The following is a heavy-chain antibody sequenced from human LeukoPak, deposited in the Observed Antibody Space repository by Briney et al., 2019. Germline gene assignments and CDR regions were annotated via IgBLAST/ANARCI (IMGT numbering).Heavy chain of an antibody. CDR3: ARQNSSGFDY. Sequence: GESLRISCKGSGYSFTSYWSGWGRQMPGKGLEWMGIIYPGESDTRYSPSFQGQVTISADKSISTAYLQWSSLKASDTAMYYCARQNSSGFDYWGQGTLVTVSS. CDR2: IYPGESDT. V-gene: IGHV5-51*01. J-gene: IGHJ4*02. D-gene: IGHD3-22*01. CDR1: GYSFTSYW.